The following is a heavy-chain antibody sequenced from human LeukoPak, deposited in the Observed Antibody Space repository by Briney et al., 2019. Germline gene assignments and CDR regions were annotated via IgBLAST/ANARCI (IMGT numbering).Heavy chain of an antibody. CDR2: ISGSRTYI. V-gene: IGHV3-21*01. CDR3: GRDRCSGYKHDY. J-gene: IGHJ4*02. CDR1: GVTFSGYS. Sequence: GGSLRLSCAASGVTFSGYSMSWVRQAPGKGLEWVSFISGSRTYIYNAAPVNGVFTVSSATAKNSPYLQMNLLRAEATAVYYCGRDRCSGYKHDYWGEGTLVTVSS. D-gene: IGHD3-22*01.